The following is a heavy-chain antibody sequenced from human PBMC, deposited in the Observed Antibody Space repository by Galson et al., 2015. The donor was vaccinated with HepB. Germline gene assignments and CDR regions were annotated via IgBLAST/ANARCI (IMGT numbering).Heavy chain of an antibody. Sequence: SVKVSCKASGYTFTGYYMHWVRQAPGQGLEWMGRINPNSGGTNYAQKFQGRVTMTRDTSISTAYMELSRLRSDDTAVYYCARRSQYYDYIWGSYFFDIWGQGTMVTVSS. CDR1: GYTFTGYY. CDR2: INPNSGGT. CDR3: ARRSQYYDYIWGSYFFDI. D-gene: IGHD3-16*01. V-gene: IGHV1-2*06. J-gene: IGHJ3*02.